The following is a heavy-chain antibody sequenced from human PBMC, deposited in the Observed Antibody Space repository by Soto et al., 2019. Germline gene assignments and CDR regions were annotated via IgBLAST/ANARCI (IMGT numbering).Heavy chain of an antibody. CDR1: GYTFTSYD. V-gene: IGHV1-8*01. CDR2: MNPNSGNT. J-gene: IGHJ3*02. D-gene: IGHD5-18*01. CDR3: ARDGQQEQLWPRPHAFHT. Sequence: ASVKVSCKASGYTFTSYDINWVRQATGQGLEWMGWMNPNSGNTGYAQKFQGRVTMTRNTSISTAYMELSSLRSEDTAVYYCARDGQQEQLWPRPHAFHTWGPGTMVTVSS.